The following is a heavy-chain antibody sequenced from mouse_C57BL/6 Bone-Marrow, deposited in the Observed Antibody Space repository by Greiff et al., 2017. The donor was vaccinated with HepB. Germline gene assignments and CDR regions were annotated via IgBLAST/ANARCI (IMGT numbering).Heavy chain of an antibody. J-gene: IGHJ2*01. CDR1: GYSITSDY. Sequence: EVQGVESGPGLAQPSQTLSLTCSVTGYSITSDYWNWIRKFPGNKLEYMGYISYSGSTYYNPSLKSRISITRDTYKNKYYLQLNSVPTEDTATYYCASRLYSSYYFDYWGQGTTLTVSS. V-gene: IGHV3-8*01. CDR2: ISYSGST. D-gene: IGHD1-1*01. CDR3: ASRLYSSYYFDY.